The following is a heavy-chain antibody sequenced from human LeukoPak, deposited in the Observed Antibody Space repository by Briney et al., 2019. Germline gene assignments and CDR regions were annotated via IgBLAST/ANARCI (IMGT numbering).Heavy chain of an antibody. CDR1: GYTFIRYG. Sequence: ASVKVSCKASGYTFIRYGFSWVRQAPRQGLEWMGWISAYNGDTNYAQKLQGRVTMTTDTSTTTAYMELRSLRSDDTAVYYCARDQGNGYLGDYWGQGTLVTVSS. J-gene: IGHJ4*02. D-gene: IGHD3-22*01. CDR2: ISAYNGDT. CDR3: ARDQGNGYLGDY. V-gene: IGHV1-18*01.